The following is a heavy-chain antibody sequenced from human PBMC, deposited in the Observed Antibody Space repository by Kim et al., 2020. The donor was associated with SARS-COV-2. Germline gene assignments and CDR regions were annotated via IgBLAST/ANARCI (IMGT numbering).Heavy chain of an antibody. CDR3: ARDWGYGGNPFDY. CDR1: GFTVSSNY. CDR2: IYSGGST. D-gene: IGHD2-15*01. V-gene: IGHV3-53*01. Sequence: GGSLRLSCAASGFTVSSNYMSWVRQAPGKGLEWVSVIYSGGSTYYADSVKGRFTISRDNSKNTLCLQMNSLRAEDTAVYYCARDWGYGGNPFDYWGQGTLVTVSS. J-gene: IGHJ4*02.